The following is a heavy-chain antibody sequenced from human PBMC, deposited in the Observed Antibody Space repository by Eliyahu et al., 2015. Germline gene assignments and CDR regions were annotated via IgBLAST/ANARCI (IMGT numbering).Heavy chain of an antibody. CDR1: GXSFXSXX. CDR2: IDPSDSYT. CDR3: ARRYDSSPEKYYYYGMDV. Sequence: EVQLVQSGAEVKKPGESLRISCKGSGXSFXSXXTSWVRQMPGKGLEWMGRIDPSDSYTNYSPSFQGHVTISADKSISTAYLQWSSLKASDTAMYYCARRYDSSPEKYYYYGMDVWGQGTTVTVSS. D-gene: IGHD3-22*01. J-gene: IGHJ6*02. V-gene: IGHV5-10-1*03.